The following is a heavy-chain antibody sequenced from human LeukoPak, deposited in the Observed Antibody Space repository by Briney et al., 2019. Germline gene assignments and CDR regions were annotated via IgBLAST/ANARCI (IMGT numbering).Heavy chain of an antibody. Sequence: ASVKVSCKASGYTFTSYGISWVRQAPGQGLEWMGWISAYNGNTNYAQKLQGRVIMTTDTSTSTAYMELRSLRSDDTAVYYCASGIAAAGTLLGAFDIWGQGTMVTVSS. CDR3: ASGIAAAGTLLGAFDI. CDR1: GYTFTSYG. CDR2: ISAYNGNT. D-gene: IGHD6-13*01. J-gene: IGHJ3*02. V-gene: IGHV1-18*01.